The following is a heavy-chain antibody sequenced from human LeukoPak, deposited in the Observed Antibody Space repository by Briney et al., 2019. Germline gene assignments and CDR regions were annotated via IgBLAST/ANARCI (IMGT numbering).Heavy chain of an antibody. J-gene: IGHJ5*02. CDR3: ARERCSGGSCYINWFDP. D-gene: IGHD2-15*01. Sequence: ASVKVSCKASGYTFTSYDINWVRQATGQGLEWMGWMNPNSGNTGYAQKFQGRVTMTRNTSISTAYMELSSLRSEDTAAYYCARERCSGGSCYINWFDPWGQGTLVTVSS. CDR1: GYTFTSYD. CDR2: MNPNSGNT. V-gene: IGHV1-8*01.